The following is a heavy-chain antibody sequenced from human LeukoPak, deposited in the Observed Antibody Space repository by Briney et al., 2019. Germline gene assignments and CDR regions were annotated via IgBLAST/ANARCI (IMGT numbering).Heavy chain of an antibody. D-gene: IGHD1-26*01. CDR3: AKEYTGTFSPFPSYFDN. V-gene: IGHV3-23*01. CDR2: ITGSGGRT. CDR1: AFTFSSYA. J-gene: IGHJ4*02. Sequence: PGGSLRLSCAASAFTFSSYAMNWVRQAPGKGLEWVSAITGSGGRTYYADSVKGRFTISRDNSKNTLYLQMNSLRAEDTAIYYCAKEYTGTFSPFPSYFDNWGQGTLVTVSS.